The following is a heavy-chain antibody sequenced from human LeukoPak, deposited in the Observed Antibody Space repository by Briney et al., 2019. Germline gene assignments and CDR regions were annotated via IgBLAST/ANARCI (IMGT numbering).Heavy chain of an antibody. CDR2: IYYSGST. V-gene: IGHV4-59*08. J-gene: IGHJ4*02. Sequence: PSETLSLTCTVSGGSVSSYYWNWIRQPPGKGLEWIGYIYYSGSTKYNPSLKSRVTISVDTSKNQFSLKLSSVTAADTAVYYCARKDGWFGTSYFDYWGQGTLVTVSS. CDR1: GGSVSSYY. D-gene: IGHD3-10*01. CDR3: ARKDGWFGTSYFDY.